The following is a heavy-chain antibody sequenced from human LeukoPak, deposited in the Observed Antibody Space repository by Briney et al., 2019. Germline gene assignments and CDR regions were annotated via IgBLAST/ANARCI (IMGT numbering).Heavy chain of an antibody. Sequence: PGGSLRLSCAASGFTFSRYEMNWVRQAPGKGLEWVSYISRSGDTIYFADSVKGRFTISRDNAKNLLYLQMSSLRAEDTAVYYCARDYASDYWGQGTLVTVSS. J-gene: IGHJ4*02. D-gene: IGHD3-10*01. CDR1: GFTFSRYE. CDR3: ARDYASDY. V-gene: IGHV3-48*03. CDR2: ISRSGDTI.